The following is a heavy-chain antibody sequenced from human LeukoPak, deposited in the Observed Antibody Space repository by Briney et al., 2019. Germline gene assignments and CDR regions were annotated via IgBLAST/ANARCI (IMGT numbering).Heavy chain of an antibody. CDR3: AKEGDYDFWSGYYTGPQDAFDI. D-gene: IGHD3-3*01. V-gene: IGHV3-23*01. CDR2: ISGSSGST. Sequence: PGGSLRLSCAASRFTFSSYAMSWVRQAPGKGLEWVSVISGSSGSTYYADSVKGRFTISRDNSKNTLYLQMNSLRAEDTAVYYCAKEGDYDFWSGYYTGPQDAFDIWGQGTMVTVSS. J-gene: IGHJ3*02. CDR1: RFTFSSYA.